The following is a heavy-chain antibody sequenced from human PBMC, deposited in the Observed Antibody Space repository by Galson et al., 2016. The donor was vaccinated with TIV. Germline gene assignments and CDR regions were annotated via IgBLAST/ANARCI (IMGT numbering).Heavy chain of an antibody. D-gene: IGHD6-13*01. CDR2: ISYDGSNK. CDR3: ARDKATGTAIDY. Sequence: SLRLSCAGSGFPFSGYAIHWVRQAPGKGLEWLAVISYDGSNKYYADSVKGRFTISRDNSKSTLYLQMNRLRNEDTAVYYCARDKATGTAIDYWGQGTLLIVSS. V-gene: IGHV3-30-3*01. J-gene: IGHJ4*02. CDR1: GFPFSGYA.